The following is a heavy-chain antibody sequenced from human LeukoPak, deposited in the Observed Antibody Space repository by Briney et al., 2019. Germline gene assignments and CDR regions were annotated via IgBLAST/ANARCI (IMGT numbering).Heavy chain of an antibody. CDR2: ISGSGGST. V-gene: IGHV3-23*01. CDR3: AKGAGYDSSGYYHTYYFDY. CDR1: GFTFSSYA. J-gene: IGHJ4*02. D-gene: IGHD3-22*01. Sequence: GGSLRLSCAASGFTFSSYAMSWVRQAPGKGLEWVSAISGSGGSTYYADSVKGRFTISRDNSKNTLYLQMNSLRAEDTAVYYCAKGAGYDSSGYYHTYYFDYWGQGTLVTVSS.